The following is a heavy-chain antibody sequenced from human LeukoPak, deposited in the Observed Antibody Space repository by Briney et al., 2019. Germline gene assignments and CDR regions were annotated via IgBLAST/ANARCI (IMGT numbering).Heavy chain of an antibody. Sequence: ASVKVSCKASGYTFTGYYMHWVRQAPGQGLECMGWINPNSGGTNYAQKFQGRVTMTRDTSISTAYMELSRLRSDDTAVYYCAREWVPAAILTTNNNWFDPWGQGTLVTVSS. J-gene: IGHJ5*02. CDR1: GYTFTGYY. CDR3: AREWVPAAILTTNNNWFDP. CDR2: INPNSGGT. V-gene: IGHV1-2*02. D-gene: IGHD2-2*01.